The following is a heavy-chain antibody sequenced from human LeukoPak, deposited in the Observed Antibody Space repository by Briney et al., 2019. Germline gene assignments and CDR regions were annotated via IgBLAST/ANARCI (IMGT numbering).Heavy chain of an antibody. CDR1: GFTFSSYG. CDR2: ISYDGSNK. Sequence: PGGSLRLSCAASGFTFSSYGMHWVRQAPGKGLEWVAVISYDGSNKYYADSVKGRFTIPRDNSKNTLYLQMNSLRAEDTAVYYCAKALPRIVGATEGVDYWGQGTLVTVSS. CDR3: AKALPRIVGATEGVDY. J-gene: IGHJ4*02. D-gene: IGHD1-26*01. V-gene: IGHV3-30*18.